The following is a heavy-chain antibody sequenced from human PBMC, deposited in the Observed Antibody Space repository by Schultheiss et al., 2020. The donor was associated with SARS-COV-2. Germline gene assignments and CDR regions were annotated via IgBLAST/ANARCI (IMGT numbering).Heavy chain of an antibody. CDR1: GGSISSYY. Sequence: SETLSLTCTVSGGSISSYYWTWIRQPPGKGLEWIAYVYSSGSTSYNPSLMSRVTISIDTSKNQFSLKLNSVTAADTAVYYCARRPYSYDSSGYPSKGNYYYYYGVDVWGQGTTVTVSS. V-gene: IGHV4-59*08. CDR3: ARRPYSYDSSGYPSKGNYYYYYGVDV. D-gene: IGHD3-22*01. CDR2: VYSSGST. J-gene: IGHJ6*02.